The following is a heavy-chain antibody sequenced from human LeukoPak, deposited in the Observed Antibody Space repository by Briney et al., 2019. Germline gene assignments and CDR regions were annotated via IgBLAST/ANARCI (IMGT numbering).Heavy chain of an antibody. V-gene: IGHV3-30-3*01. CDR2: ISYDGSNK. J-gene: IGHJ4*02. D-gene: IGHD6-13*01. CDR3: ARSHIAAAGTPCY. CDR1: GFTFSSYA. Sequence: GGSLRLSCAASGFTFSSYAMHWVRQAPGKGLEWVAVISYDGSNKYYADSVKGRFTISRDNSKNTLYLQMNSLRAEDTAVYYCARSHIAAAGTPCYWGQGTLVTVSS.